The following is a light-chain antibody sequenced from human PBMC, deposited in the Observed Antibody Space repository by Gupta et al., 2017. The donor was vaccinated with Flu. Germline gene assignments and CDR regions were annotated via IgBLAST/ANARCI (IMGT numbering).Light chain of an antibody. CDR1: QSISSY. V-gene: IGKV1-39*01. Sequence: DIQMTQSPSSLSASVGDRVTITCRASQSISSYLNWYQQKPGKAPKLLIYAASSLQSGVPSRFSGSGCGTDFTLTISSRQPEDFAAYYCQQSDSTPPLTFGGGTKVEIK. J-gene: IGKJ4*01. CDR3: QQSDSTPPLT. CDR2: AAS.